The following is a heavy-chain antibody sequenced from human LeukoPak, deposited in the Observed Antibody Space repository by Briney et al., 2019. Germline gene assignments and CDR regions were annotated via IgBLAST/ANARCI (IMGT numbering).Heavy chain of an antibody. D-gene: IGHD6-25*01. CDR2: INHSGST. V-gene: IGHV4-34*01. J-gene: IGHJ4*02. CDR3: ARGRSG. Sequence: SETLSLTCAVYGGSFSGYYWIWIRQPPGKGLEWIGEINHSGSTNYNPSLKSRVTISVDTSKNQFSLKLSSVTAADTAVYYCARGRSGWGQGTLVTVSS. CDR1: GGSFSGYY.